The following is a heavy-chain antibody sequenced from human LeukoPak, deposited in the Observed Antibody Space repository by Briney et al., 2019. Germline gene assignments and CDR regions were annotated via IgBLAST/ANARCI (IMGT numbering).Heavy chain of an antibody. J-gene: IGHJ4*02. CDR2: IYQSGST. CDR3: ARLAWGRLDY. CDR1: GYSISSGYY. V-gene: IGHV4-38-2*02. D-gene: IGHD7-27*01. Sequence: PSETLSLTCSVSGYSISSGYYWGWRRRPPGKGLEGMGSIYQSGSTYYNPSLKRRVTISVDTSKNQFSLKLSSVTAADTPVYYCARLAWGRLDYWGQGILVTVSS.